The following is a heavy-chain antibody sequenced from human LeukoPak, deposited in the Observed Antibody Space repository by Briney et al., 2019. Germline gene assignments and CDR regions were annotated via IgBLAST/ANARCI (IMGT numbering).Heavy chain of an antibody. Sequence: PSETLSLTCTVSGGSTSSYHWSWIRQPPGKGLEWIGYIYYSGSTNYNPSLKSRVTISVDTSKNHFSLKLSSVTAADTAVYYCARGPYYDSVWGTYRYFDYWGQGTLVTVSS. V-gene: IGHV4-59*01. CDR3: ARGPYYDSVWGTYRYFDY. CDR2: IYYSGST. CDR1: GGSTSSYH. D-gene: IGHD3-16*02. J-gene: IGHJ4*02.